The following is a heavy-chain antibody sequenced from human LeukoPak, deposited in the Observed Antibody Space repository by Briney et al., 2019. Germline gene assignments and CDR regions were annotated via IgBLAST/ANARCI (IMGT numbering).Heavy chain of an antibody. Sequence: GESLKISCQASGYDFTNYWIGWVRQMPWKGLEWMGIIYPGDSDRRYSPSFQGQVTISADKSITSAYLQWSSLKASDTAIYYCARHEFYSSGFDYWGQGTLVTVSS. V-gene: IGHV5-51*01. CDR1: GYDFTNYW. J-gene: IGHJ4*02. CDR3: ARHEFYSSGFDY. D-gene: IGHD2-15*01. CDR2: IYPGDSDR.